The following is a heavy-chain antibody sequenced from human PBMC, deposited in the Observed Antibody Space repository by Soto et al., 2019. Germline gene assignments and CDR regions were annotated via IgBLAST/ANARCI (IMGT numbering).Heavy chain of an antibody. CDR1: GFTFSSYG. J-gene: IGHJ4*02. D-gene: IGHD6-19*01. Sequence: GSLRLSCAASGFTFSSYGMHWVRQAPGKGLEWVAVISYDGSNKYYADSVKGRFTISRDNSKNTLYLQMNSLRAEDTAVYYCAKDPRRGQWLVPDYWGQGTLVTVSS. CDR2: ISYDGSNK. V-gene: IGHV3-30*18. CDR3: AKDPRRGQWLVPDY.